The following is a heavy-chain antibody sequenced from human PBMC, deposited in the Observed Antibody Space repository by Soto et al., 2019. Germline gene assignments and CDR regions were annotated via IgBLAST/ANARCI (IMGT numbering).Heavy chain of an antibody. D-gene: IGHD1-1*01. CDR3: ARYVAPSPTVIRAFDY. CDR1: GFTLTNYA. Sequence: GGSLRLSCVASGFTLTNYAMTWVRQAPGKGLEWVSVISGSGASIYYADSVKGRFTISRDTSRNTLYLQMNDLRAEDAALYYCARYVAPSPTVIRAFDYWGQGTLVTVSS. CDR2: ISGSGASI. V-gene: IGHV3-23*01. J-gene: IGHJ4*02.